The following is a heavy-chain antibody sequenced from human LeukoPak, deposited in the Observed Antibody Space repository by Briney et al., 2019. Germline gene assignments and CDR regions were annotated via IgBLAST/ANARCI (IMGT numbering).Heavy chain of an antibody. V-gene: IGHV3-11*04. CDR3: AKDRNGVLLWFGELLNY. Sequence: GGSLRLSCAASGFTFSDYYMSWIRQAPGKGLEWVSYISSSGSTIYYADSVKGRLTISRDNAKNSLYLQMNSLRAEDTAVYYRAKDRNGVLLWFGELLNYWGQGTLVTVSS. CDR2: ISSSGSTI. CDR1: GFTFSDYY. D-gene: IGHD3-10*01. J-gene: IGHJ4*02.